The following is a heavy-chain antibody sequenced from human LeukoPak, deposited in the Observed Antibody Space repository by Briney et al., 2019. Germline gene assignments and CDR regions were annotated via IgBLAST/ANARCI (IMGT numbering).Heavy chain of an antibody. J-gene: IGHJ4*02. CDR1: GYTFTTCG. Sequence: GASVKVSCKASGYTFTTCGMSWVRQAPGQGLEWMGWINTQNGQTNYAQKVQGRVTMTTDTSTSTAYMELRSLRSDDTAVYFCARKGCFGDCYLFDYWGQGTLVTVSS. D-gene: IGHD2-21*02. V-gene: IGHV1-18*01. CDR2: INTQNGQT. CDR3: ARKGCFGDCYLFDY.